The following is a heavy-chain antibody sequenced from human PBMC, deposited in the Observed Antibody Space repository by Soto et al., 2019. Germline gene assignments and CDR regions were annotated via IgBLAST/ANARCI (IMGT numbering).Heavy chain of an antibody. CDR3: AKEMRTTAAQDAFDI. V-gene: IGHV3-66*01. Sequence: GGSLRLSCAASGFTVSNNFMSWVRQAPGKGLEWVSVTYPGGTTYYADSVKGRFAISRDNSKNTLYLQMSSLRAEDTAVYYCAKEMRTTAAQDAFDIWGQGTMVTVSS. D-gene: IGHD1-1*01. CDR2: TYPGGTT. CDR1: GFTVSNNF. J-gene: IGHJ3*02.